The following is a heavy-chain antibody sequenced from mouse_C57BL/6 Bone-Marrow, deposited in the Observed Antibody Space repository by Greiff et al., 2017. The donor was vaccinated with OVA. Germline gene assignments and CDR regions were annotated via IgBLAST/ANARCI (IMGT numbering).Heavy chain of an antibody. J-gene: IGHJ3*01. CDR3: ARQGFITTVVAAH. Sequence: LVESGAELARPGASVKLSCKASGYTFTSYGISWVKQRTGQGLEWIGEIYPRSGNTYYNEKFKGKATLTADKSSSTAYMELRSLTSEDSAVYFCARQGFITTVVAAHWGQGTLVTVSA. CDR1: GYTFTSYG. D-gene: IGHD1-1*01. CDR2: IYPRSGNT. V-gene: IGHV1-81*01.